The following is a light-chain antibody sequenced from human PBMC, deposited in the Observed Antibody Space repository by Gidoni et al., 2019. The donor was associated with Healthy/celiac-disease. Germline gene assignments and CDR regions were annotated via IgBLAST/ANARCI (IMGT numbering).Light chain of an antibody. J-gene: IGLJ2*01. CDR3: SSYAGSNNLVV. Sequence: QSALTQPPSASGSPGPSVTISCTGTSSDVGGYNYVSWYQQHPGKAPKLMIYEVSKRPSGVPDRFSGSKSGNTASLTVSGLQAEDEADYYCSSYAGSNNLVVFGGGTKLTVL. CDR2: EVS. V-gene: IGLV2-8*01. CDR1: SSDVGGYNY.